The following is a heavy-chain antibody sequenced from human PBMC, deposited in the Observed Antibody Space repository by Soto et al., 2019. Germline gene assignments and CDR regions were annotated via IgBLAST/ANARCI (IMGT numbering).Heavy chain of an antibody. V-gene: IGHV3-53*04. CDR1: GFTVSSNY. CDR2: IYSGGST. CDR3: ARVSADILTGQTPPATFDY. D-gene: IGHD3-9*01. J-gene: IGHJ4*02. Sequence: GGSLRLSCAASGFTVSSNYMSWVRQAPGKGLEWVSVIYSGGSTYYADSVKGRFTISRHNSKNTLYLQMNSLRAEDTAVYYCARVSADILTGQTPPATFDYWGQGTLVTVSS.